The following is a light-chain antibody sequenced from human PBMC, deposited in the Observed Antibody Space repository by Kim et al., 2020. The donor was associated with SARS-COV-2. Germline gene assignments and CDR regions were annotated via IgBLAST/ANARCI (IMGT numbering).Light chain of an antibody. CDR2: GAS. J-gene: IGKJ2*01. CDR1: QSVDSN. Sequence: IVMTQSPATLSVSPGERVTLSCRASQSVDSNLAWYQQKPGQAPRLLIYGASTRATDIPARFSGSGSGTEFTLIINSLQSEDFAVYYCQQYSHWPPYTFGQGTKLEI. CDR3: QQYSHWPPYT. V-gene: IGKV3-15*01.